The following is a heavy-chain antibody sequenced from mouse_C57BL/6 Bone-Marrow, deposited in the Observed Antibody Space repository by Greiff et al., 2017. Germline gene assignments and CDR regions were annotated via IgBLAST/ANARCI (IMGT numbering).Heavy chain of an antibody. CDR3: ARSEDGNYSYYAMDY. V-gene: IGHV1-81*01. CDR2: IYPRSGNT. J-gene: IGHJ4*01. Sequence: VQLVESGAELARPGASVKLSCKASGYTFTSYGISWVKQRTGQGLEWIGEIYPRSGNTYYNEKFKGKATSTADKSSSTAYMELRSMTSEDSAVYFCARSEDGNYSYYAMDYWGQGTSVTVSS. D-gene: IGHD2-1*01. CDR1: GYTFTSYG.